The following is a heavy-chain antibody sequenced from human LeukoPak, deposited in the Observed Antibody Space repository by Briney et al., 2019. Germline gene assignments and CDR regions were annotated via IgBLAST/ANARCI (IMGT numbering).Heavy chain of an antibody. Sequence: GGSLRLSCAASGFTFSSYRMHWVRQAPGKGLEWVAVISYDGSNKYYADSVKGRFTISRDNSKNTLYLQMNSLRAEDTAVYYCAKDRALDYDFWSGPSGMDVWGQGTTVTVSS. V-gene: IGHV3-30*18. J-gene: IGHJ6*02. CDR2: ISYDGSNK. CDR3: AKDRALDYDFWSGPSGMDV. CDR1: GFTFSSYR. D-gene: IGHD3-3*01.